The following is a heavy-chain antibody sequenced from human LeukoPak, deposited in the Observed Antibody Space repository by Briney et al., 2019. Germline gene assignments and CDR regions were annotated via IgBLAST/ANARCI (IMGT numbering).Heavy chain of an antibody. V-gene: IGHV1-69*13. CDR3: QRDYYDSSGYYADY. Sequence: GASVKVSCKASGYTFTGYYMHWVRQAPGQGLEWMGGIIPIFGTANYAQKFQGRVTITADESTSTAYMELSSLRSEDTAVYYCQRDYYDSSGYYADYWGQGTLVTVSS. CDR1: GYTFTGYY. J-gene: IGHJ4*02. D-gene: IGHD3-22*01. CDR2: IIPIFGTA.